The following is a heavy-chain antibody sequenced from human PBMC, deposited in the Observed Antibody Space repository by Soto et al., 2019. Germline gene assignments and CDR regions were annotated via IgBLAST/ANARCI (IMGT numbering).Heavy chain of an antibody. V-gene: IGHV4-31*03. Sequence: QVQLQESGPGLVKPSQTLSLTCTVSGGSISSGGYFWSWVRQHPGKGLEWIGNIYYSGRTYYNPSLKSRVTISVDTSKNQFSLNSSSVTAADTAVYYCARFAKEENPKVGSWYYFDYWGQGTRVTVSS. CDR3: ARFAKEENPKVGSWYYFDY. CDR2: IYYSGRT. CDR1: GGSISSGGYF. J-gene: IGHJ4*02. D-gene: IGHD6-13*01.